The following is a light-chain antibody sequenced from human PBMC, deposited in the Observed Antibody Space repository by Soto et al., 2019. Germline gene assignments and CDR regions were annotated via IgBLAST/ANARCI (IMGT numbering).Light chain of an antibody. CDR1: QSVSSN. Sequence: EIVMTPSPATLSVSPGDRSTLSCRASQSVSSNLAWYQQKPGQAPRLLIYGVSTRATGIPARFSGTGSGTEFTLTISSLQSEDFAVYYCQQYNNWPPTWTCGQGTKGDIK. CDR3: QQYNNWPPTWT. J-gene: IGKJ1*01. V-gene: IGKV3-15*01. CDR2: GVS.